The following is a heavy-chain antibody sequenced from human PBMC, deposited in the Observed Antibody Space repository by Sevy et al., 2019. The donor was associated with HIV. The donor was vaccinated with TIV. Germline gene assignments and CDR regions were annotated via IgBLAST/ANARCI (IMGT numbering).Heavy chain of an antibody. CDR1: GFTFVDHG. J-gene: IGHJ4*02. V-gene: IGHV3-9*01. D-gene: IGHD1-1*01. CDR2: ISWNSGNI. Sequence: GGSLRLSCAASGFTFVDHGMHWVRQAPGKGLEWVSGISWNSGNIGYADSVKGRFTISRDNAKNSLYLQMNNLRPEDTALYYCAKDSSVWNHLSDFWGQGTLVTVSS. CDR3: AKDSSVWNHLSDF.